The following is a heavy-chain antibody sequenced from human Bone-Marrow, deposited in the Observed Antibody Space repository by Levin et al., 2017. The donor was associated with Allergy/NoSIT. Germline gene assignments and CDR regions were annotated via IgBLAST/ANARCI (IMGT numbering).Heavy chain of an antibody. CDR3: ARDGEMLWFGESLT. Sequence: ASETLSLTCTVSGGSISSGDYYWSWIRQPPGKGLEWIGHIYYSGNTYHNPSLKSRLTISVDTSKNQFSLKLSSVTAADTAVYYCARDGEMLWFGESLTWGQGTLVTVSS. CDR1: GGSISSGDYY. J-gene: IGHJ5*02. D-gene: IGHD3-10*01. V-gene: IGHV4-30-4*01. CDR2: IYYSGNT.